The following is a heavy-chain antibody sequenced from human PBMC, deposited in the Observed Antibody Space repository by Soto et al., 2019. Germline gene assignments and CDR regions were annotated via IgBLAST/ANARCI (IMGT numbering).Heavy chain of an antibody. D-gene: IGHD3-9*01. CDR2: ISAYNGNT. CDR1: GYTFTSYG. Sequence: GASVKVSCKASGYTFTSYGISWVRQAPGQGLEWMGWISAYNGNTNYAQKLQGRVTMTTDTSTSTAYMELRSLRSDGTAVYYCARGHYDILTGYYPIDYWGQGTLVTVSS. J-gene: IGHJ4*02. V-gene: IGHV1-18*01. CDR3: ARGHYDILTGYYPIDY.